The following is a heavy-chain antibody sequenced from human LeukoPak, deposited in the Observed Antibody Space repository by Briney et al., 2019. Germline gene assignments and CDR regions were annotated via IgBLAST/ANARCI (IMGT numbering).Heavy chain of an antibody. J-gene: IGHJ4*02. V-gene: IGHV1-2*06. D-gene: IGHD6-19*01. CDR3: ARATPGIAVANY. Sequence: ASVKVSCQASGYTFTGYYMHWVRQAPGQGLEWMGRINPNSGGTNYAQKFQGRVTMTRDTSISTAYMELSRLRSDDTAVYYCARATPGIAVANYWGQGTLVTVSS. CDR2: INPNSGGT. CDR1: GYTFTGYY.